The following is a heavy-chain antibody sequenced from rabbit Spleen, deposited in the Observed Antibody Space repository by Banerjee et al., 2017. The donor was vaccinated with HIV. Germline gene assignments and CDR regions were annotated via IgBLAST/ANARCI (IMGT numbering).Heavy chain of an antibody. D-gene: IGHD4-1*01. CDR1: GFDFGTYY. CDR2: IDSGFGIA. J-gene: IGHJ4*01. CDR3: ARDMGVAAGYYFNL. Sequence: QLVESGGGLVQPGGSLTLSCKASGFDFGTYYMSWVRQAPGKGLEWIGYIDSGFGIAVFASWVNGRFTISSHTAQNTLYLQLNSLTAADTASYFCARDMGVAAGYYFNLWGPGTLVTVS. V-gene: IGHV1S7*01.